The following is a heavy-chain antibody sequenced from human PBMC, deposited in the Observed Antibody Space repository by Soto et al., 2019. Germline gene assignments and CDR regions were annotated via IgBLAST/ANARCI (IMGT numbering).Heavy chain of an antibody. CDR3: ARGYYYGSGGAY. CDR1: GYTFTSYG. J-gene: IGHJ4*02. V-gene: IGHV1-18*01. D-gene: IGHD3-10*01. CDR2: ISAYNGNT. Sequence: VKVSCKASGYTFTSYGISWVRHAPGQGLEWMGWISAYNGNTNYDQKLQGRVSMTTDTSTSTAYMELRSLRSDDTAVYYCARGYYYGSGGAYWGQGTLVTVSS.